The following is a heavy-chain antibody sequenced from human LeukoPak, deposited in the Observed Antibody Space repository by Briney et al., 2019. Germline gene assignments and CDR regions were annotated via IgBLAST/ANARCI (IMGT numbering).Heavy chain of an antibody. J-gene: IGHJ4*02. V-gene: IGHV1-2*02. CDR1: EYTFTGHY. Sequence: ASVKVSCKASEYTFTGHYIHWVRLAPGQGLEWMGWINPVGGGTNFAQKFQGRVTMTRDTSISTAYMELNSLRSDDTAVYYCARDRWGSGNFDYWGQGTLVTVSS. CDR3: ARDRWGSGNFDY. D-gene: IGHD3-10*01. CDR2: INPVGGGT.